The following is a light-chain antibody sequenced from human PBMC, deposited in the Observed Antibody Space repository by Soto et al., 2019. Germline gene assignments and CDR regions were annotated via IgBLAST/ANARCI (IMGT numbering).Light chain of an antibody. CDR1: SSDVGGYNY. Sequence: QSALTQPPSASGSPGQSVTISCTGTSSDVGGYNYVSWYQQHPGKAPKLMIYEVSKRPSGVPDRFSGSKSGNTASLTVSGLQAEDEAYYYCSSYASSGVVFGGGTKLTVL. J-gene: IGLJ2*01. CDR2: EVS. V-gene: IGLV2-8*01. CDR3: SSYASSGVV.